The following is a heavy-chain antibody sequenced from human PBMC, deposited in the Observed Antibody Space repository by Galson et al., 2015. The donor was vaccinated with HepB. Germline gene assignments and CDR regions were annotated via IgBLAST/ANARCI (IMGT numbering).Heavy chain of an antibody. D-gene: IGHD6-19*01. CDR3: ARDGNGPTRQWLVLAFDI. CDR2: ISYDGSNK. V-gene: IGHV3-30*03. CDR1: GFTFSSYG. Sequence: SLRLSCAASGFTFSSYGMHWVRQAPGKGLEWVAVISYDGSNKYYADSVKGRFTISRDNSKNTLYLQMNSLRAEDTAVYYCARDGNGPTRQWLVLAFDIWGQGTLVTVSS. J-gene: IGHJ4*02.